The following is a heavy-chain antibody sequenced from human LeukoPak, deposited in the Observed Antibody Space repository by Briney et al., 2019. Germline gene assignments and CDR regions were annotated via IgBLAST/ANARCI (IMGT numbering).Heavy chain of an antibody. V-gene: IGHV4-39*07. Sequence: SETLSLTCTVSGGSISSSSYYWGWIRQPPGKGLEWIGSIYYSGSTYYNPSLKSRVTISVDTSKNQFSLKLSSVTAADTAVYYCAGDSSSRPFDYWGRGTLVTVSS. D-gene: IGHD6-6*01. CDR3: AGDSSSRPFDY. CDR2: IYYSGST. J-gene: IGHJ4*02. CDR1: GGSISSSSYY.